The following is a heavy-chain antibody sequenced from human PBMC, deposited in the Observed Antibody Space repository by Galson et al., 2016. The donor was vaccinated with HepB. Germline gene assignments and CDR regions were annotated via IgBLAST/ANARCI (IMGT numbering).Heavy chain of an antibody. CDR1: GFRVGNNY. CDR2: IYSGGET. CDR3: ARDLLTPDAFDI. V-gene: IGHV3-53*01. J-gene: IGHJ3*02. Sequence: SLRLSCAASGFRVGNNYMSWVRQAPGKGLDWVSLIYSGGETSYADSVRGRFTISRDTSKNTLYLEMTSLRAEDTAVYYCARDLLTPDAFDIWGQGTMVTVAS.